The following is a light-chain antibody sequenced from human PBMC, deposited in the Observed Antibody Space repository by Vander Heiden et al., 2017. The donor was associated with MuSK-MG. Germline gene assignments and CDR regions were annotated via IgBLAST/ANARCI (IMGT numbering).Light chain of an antibody. CDR1: QNLNGY. Sequence: EIVLTQSPATLSLSPRERATLPCRASQNLNGYLAWYQHKPGQAPRLLISDASNRATGIPARFSGSGSATDFTLTISSLEPEDFAVYYCQQRSTWPTFGGGTKVEMK. CDR2: DAS. CDR3: QQRSTWPT. J-gene: IGKJ4*01. V-gene: IGKV3-11*01.